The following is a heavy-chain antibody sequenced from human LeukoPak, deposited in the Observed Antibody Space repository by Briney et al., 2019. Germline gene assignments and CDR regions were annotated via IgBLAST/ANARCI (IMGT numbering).Heavy chain of an antibody. D-gene: IGHD3-22*01. V-gene: IGHV7-4-1*02. CDR2: INTNTGNP. CDR3: ARWDSSGYHPYGMDV. J-gene: IGHJ6*02. Sequence: ASVKVSCKASGYTFTSYAMNWVRQAPGQGLEWMGWINTNTGNPTYAQGFTGRFVFSLDTSVSTAYLQISSLKAEDTAVYYCARWDSSGYHPYGMDVWGQGTTVTVSS. CDR1: GYTFTSYA.